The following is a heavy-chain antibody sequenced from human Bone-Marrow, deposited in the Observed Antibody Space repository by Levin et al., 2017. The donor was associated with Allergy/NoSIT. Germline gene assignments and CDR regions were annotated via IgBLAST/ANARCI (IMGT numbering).Heavy chain of an antibody. CDR1: GFSYSEYY. V-gene: IGHV3-11*01. CDR3: ARSTREGIAAAGTGYAYDI. CDR2: ISGNGVPT. J-gene: IGHJ3*02. Sequence: PGGSLRLSCAASGFSYSEYYMTWIRQAPGKGLEWLSCISGNGVPTEYADSVKGRFTISRDNAKNSLYLQMNSLRAEDTAVYYCARSTREGIAAAGTGYAYDIWGQGTMVTVSS. D-gene: IGHD6-13*01.